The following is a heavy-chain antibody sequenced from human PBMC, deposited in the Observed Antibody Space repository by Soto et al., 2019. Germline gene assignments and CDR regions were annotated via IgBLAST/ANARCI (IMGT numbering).Heavy chain of an antibody. J-gene: IGHJ4*02. CDR2: VNSDGSST. CDR1: GFTFSNYW. Sequence: TGGSLRLSCAASGFTFSNYWMHWVRQAPGKGLVWVSRVNSDGSSTSYADSVKGRFTISRDNAKNTLYLQMNSLRAEDTAVYYCASGWIRGYSYGTNEPFDYWGQGTLVTVSS. D-gene: IGHD5-18*01. CDR3: ASGWIRGYSYGTNEPFDY. V-gene: IGHV3-74*01.